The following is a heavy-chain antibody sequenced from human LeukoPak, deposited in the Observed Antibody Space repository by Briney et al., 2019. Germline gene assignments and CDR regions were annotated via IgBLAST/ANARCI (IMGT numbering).Heavy chain of an antibody. V-gene: IGHV3-30*02. D-gene: IGHD5-18*01. Sequence: GGSLRLSCAASGFTFSSYGMHWVRQAPGKGLEWVAFIRYDGSNKYYADSVKGRFTISRDNSKNTLYLQMNSLRSEDTAVYYCATPVKRGYSYGYYVYWGQGTLVTVSS. CDR1: GFTFSSYG. J-gene: IGHJ4*02. CDR3: ATPVKRGYSYGYYVY. CDR2: IRYDGSNK.